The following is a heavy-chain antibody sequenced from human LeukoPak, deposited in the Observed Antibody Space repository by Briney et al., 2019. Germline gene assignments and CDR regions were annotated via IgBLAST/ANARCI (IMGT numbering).Heavy chain of an antibody. D-gene: IGHD4/OR15-4a*01. J-gene: IGHJ4*02. CDR3: ARLTMQHYTET. CDR2: IYYSGTT. Sequence: PSQTLLLSCTFSGVSHSSGQHYWTWIRQPPGKGLEWIGYIYYSGTTYYNPSLMSRVTISVDTSKNQFSLKLSSVTAADTAVYYWARLTMQHYTETWGERTLVTVSS. V-gene: IGHV4-30-4*01. CDR1: GVSHSSGQHY.